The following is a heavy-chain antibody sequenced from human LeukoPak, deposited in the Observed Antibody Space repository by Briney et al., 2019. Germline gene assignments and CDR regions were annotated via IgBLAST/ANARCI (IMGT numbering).Heavy chain of an antibody. CDR1: GFTFSSYA. V-gene: IGHV3-23*01. Sequence: PGGSLRLSCAASGFTFSSYAMSWVRQAPGKGLEWVSAISGSGGSTYYAASVKGRFTISRDNSKNTLYLQMNSLRAEDKAVYYCAKVRGYSGYDPLDYWGQGTLVTVSS. D-gene: IGHD5-12*01. J-gene: IGHJ4*02. CDR2: ISGSGGST. CDR3: AKVRGYSGYDPLDY.